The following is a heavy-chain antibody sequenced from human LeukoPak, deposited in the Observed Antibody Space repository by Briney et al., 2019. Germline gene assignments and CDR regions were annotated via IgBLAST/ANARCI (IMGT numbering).Heavy chain of an antibody. V-gene: IGHV3-23*01. Sequence: GGPLRLSFAAFGSTFTTYALAGFGQPPGKGLKGVSAFMVSGGSTYYADSVKGRFTISRDNSKNTLYLQMNSLRAEDTAVYYCAKGLHYYDSSGSLFDAFDIWGQGTMVTVSS. CDR1: GSTFTTYA. D-gene: IGHD3-22*01. CDR2: FMVSGGST. CDR3: AKGLHYYDSSGSLFDAFDI. J-gene: IGHJ3*02.